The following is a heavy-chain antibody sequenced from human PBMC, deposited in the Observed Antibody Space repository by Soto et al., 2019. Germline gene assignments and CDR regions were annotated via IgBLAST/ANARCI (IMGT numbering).Heavy chain of an antibody. D-gene: IGHD3-22*01. CDR2: IIPIFGTT. J-gene: IGHJ1*01. CDR3: ASRGERAYYDTSGYG. Sequence: QVQLVQSGAEVKKPGSSVKVSCKASGGTFSNYAISWVRQAPGQGLEWMGDIIPIFGTTKNAQKFQGRVTMTADESTGTAYMELSSLRSEDTAVYYCASRGERAYYDTSGYGWGQGTLVIVSS. V-gene: IGHV1-69*12. CDR1: GGTFSNYA.